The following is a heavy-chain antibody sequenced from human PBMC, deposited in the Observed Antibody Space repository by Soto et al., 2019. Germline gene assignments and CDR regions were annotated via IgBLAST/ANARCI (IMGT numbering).Heavy chain of an antibody. Sequence: EVQLLESVGGLVQPGGSLSLSCAASGFTFSSYAMSWVRQAPGKGLEWVSAISGSGGSTYYADSVKGRFTISRDNSKNTLYLQMNSLRADDTAVYYCAKYRSSRNYYFDYWGQGTLVTVSS. CDR1: GFTFSSYA. V-gene: IGHV3-23*01. D-gene: IGHD4-4*01. CDR2: ISGSGGST. J-gene: IGHJ4*02. CDR3: AKYRSSRNYYFDY.